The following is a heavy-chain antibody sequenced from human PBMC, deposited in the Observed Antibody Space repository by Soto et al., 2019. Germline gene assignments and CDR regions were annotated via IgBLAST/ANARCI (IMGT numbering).Heavy chain of an antibody. CDR3: ARVGAREMATITHFDY. Sequence: GASVKVSCKASGFTFTSSAVQWVRQARGQRLEWIGWIVVGSGNTNYAQKFQERVTITRDTSTSTAYMELSSLRSEDTAVYYCARVGAREMATITHFDYWGQGTLVTVSS. CDR1: GFTFTSSA. CDR2: IVVGSGNT. D-gene: IGHD5-12*01. V-gene: IGHV1-58*01. J-gene: IGHJ4*02.